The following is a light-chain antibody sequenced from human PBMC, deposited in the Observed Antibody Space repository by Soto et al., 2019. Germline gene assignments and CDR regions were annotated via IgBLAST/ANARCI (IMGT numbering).Light chain of an antibody. CDR3: QQYDTFPLA. V-gene: IGKV1-5*03. CDR2: KAS. Sequence: DIQMTQSPSTLSTSVGDRVTITCRASQTISNYLAWYQVKPGKVPKLLVYKASNLESGVPSRFSGCGSGTEFTLIIGSLQPDDFATYYCQQYDTFPLAFGGGTKVEIK. J-gene: IGKJ4*01. CDR1: QTISNY.